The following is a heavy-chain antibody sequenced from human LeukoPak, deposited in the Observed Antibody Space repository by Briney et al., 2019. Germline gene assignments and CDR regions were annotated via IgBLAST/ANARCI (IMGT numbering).Heavy chain of an antibody. Sequence: PSETLSLTCTVSGGSISSSTYYWGWIRQPPGKGLEWIGSIYYSGSTYYNPSLKSRVTISVDASKNQFSLKLSSVTAADTAVYHCARRDWGQYYFDYWGQGTLVTVSS. V-gene: IGHV4-39*01. CDR1: GGSISSSTYY. CDR3: ARRDWGQYYFDY. J-gene: IGHJ4*02. CDR2: IYYSGST. D-gene: IGHD7-27*01.